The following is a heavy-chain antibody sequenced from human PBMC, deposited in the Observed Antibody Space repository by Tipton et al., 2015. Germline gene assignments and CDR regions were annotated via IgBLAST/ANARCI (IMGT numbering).Heavy chain of an antibody. Sequence: TLSLTCAVSAYSISSDYYWGWIRQPPGKGLEWIGSISHSGNTYYNPSLKSRVTMSIDRFKNQFSLKLSSVTAADTAVYYCASPSLPHDRGDYYFQSWGQGSLVTVSS. CDR3: ASPSLPHDRGDYYFQS. J-gene: IGHJ4*02. CDR2: ISHSGNT. CDR1: AYSISSDYY. D-gene: IGHD2-21*02. V-gene: IGHV4-38-2*01.